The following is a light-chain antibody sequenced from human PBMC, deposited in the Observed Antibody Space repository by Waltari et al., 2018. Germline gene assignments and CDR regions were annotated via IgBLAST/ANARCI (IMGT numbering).Light chain of an antibody. J-gene: IGLJ3*02. Sequence: SSDLTQDPAVSVALGQTVRITCQGDSLRQNFASWYQQKPGQAPVLVIFGVGNRPSGMPARFSGSNSGQTSLLTITGAQAADEADYYCNSRDSTGQHWVFGGGTRLTVL. V-gene: IGLV3-19*01. CDR3: NSRDSTGQHWV. CDR2: GVG. CDR1: SLRQNF.